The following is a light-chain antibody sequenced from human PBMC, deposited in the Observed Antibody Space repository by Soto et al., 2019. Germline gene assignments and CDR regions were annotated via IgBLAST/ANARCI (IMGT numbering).Light chain of an antibody. CDR2: GAS. CDR3: QKYNNWPPVT. CDR1: QSVSSN. V-gene: IGKV3-15*01. J-gene: IGKJ1*01. Sequence: EIVMTQSPATLSVSPGERATLSCRASQSVSSNLAWYQQKPGQAPRLLIYGASNRATGIPARFSGSGSGTEFTLTISRLQSEDFAVYYCQKYNNWPPVTFGQGTKVDI.